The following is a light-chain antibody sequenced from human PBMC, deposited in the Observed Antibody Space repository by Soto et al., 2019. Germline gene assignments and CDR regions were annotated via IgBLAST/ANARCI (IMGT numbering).Light chain of an antibody. V-gene: IGKV1-39*01. CDR2: AAS. CDR1: QTISTY. CDR3: QQSHGIPYT. J-gene: IGKJ2*01. Sequence: DIQMTQSPSSLSASVGDRVTITCRASQTISTYLNWYQQKPGKAPKLLIYAASTLQSGVPSRFSGSGSGTDFTLTIHSLQPADFATSYCQQSHGIPYTFGQGTKLEIK.